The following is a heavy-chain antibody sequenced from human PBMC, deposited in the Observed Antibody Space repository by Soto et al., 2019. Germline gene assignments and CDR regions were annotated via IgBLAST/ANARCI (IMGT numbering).Heavy chain of an antibody. CDR1: GFTFDDYA. CDR3: ARDRYSYYDFWSGSLPYYYYGMDV. V-gene: IGHV3-9*01. CDR2: ISWNSGII. Sequence: GGSLRLSCAASGFTFDDYAVHWVRQAPGKGLEWVSGISWNSGIIDYADSVKGRFTISRDNAKNSLYLQMNSLRAEDTAVYYCARDRYSYYDFWSGSLPYYYYGMDVWGQGTTVTVSS. D-gene: IGHD3-3*01. J-gene: IGHJ6*02.